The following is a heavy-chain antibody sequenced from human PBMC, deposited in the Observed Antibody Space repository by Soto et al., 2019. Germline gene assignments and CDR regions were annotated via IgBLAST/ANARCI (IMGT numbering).Heavy chain of an antibody. J-gene: IGHJ6*03. CDR2: IYYSGST. CDR1: GGSISSYY. D-gene: IGHD4-17*01. Sequence: SETLSLTCTVSGGSISSYYWSWIRQPPGKGLEWIGYIYYSGSTNYNPSLKSRVTISVDTSKNQFSLKLSSVTAADTAVYYCARLYGDYGEYYYYMDVWGKGTTVTVSS. V-gene: IGHV4-59*01. CDR3: ARLYGDYGEYYYYMDV.